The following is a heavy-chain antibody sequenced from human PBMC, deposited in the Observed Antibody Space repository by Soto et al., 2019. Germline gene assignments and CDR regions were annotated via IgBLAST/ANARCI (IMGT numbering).Heavy chain of an antibody. D-gene: IGHD1-26*01. V-gene: IGHV1-2*02. CDR2: INPNTGGT. CDR1: GYTFTGYY. CDR3: ASLMDPYSGPHLDI. J-gene: IGHJ3*02. Sequence: ASVKVSCKASGYTFTGYYIHWVRQAPGQGLEWMGWINPNTGGTNYAQKFQGRVTMTRDTSISTAYMELSTLKSDDAAVYYCASLMDPYSGPHLDIWGQGTMVTVSS.